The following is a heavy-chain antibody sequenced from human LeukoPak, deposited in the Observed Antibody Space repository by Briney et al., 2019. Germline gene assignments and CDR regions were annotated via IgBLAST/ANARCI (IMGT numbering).Heavy chain of an antibody. V-gene: IGHV4-59*01. CDR3: ARDSPLQDAFDI. J-gene: IGHJ3*02. CDR1: GGSISSYY. Sequence: SETLSLTCTVSGGSISSYYWSWIRQPPGKGLEWIGYIYHSGSTNYNPSLKSRVTISVDTSKNQFSLKLSSVTAADTAVYYCARDSPLQDAFDIWGQGTMVTVSS. CDR2: IYHSGST.